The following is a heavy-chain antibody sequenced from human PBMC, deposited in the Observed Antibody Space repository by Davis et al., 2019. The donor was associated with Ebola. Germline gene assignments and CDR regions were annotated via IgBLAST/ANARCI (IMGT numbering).Heavy chain of an antibody. CDR3: ARGAYGHYFDGMDV. CDR1: GYTFTSYV. Sequence: ASVKVSCKASGYTFTSYVISWVRQAPGPGLEWMGWIDAYNGNTYYAQKLQGRLTMTTDTFTSTAYMELRSLRSDDTAVYYCARGAYGHYFDGMDVWGQGTTVTVSS. J-gene: IGHJ6*02. CDR2: IDAYNGNT. D-gene: IGHD4-17*01. V-gene: IGHV1-18*04.